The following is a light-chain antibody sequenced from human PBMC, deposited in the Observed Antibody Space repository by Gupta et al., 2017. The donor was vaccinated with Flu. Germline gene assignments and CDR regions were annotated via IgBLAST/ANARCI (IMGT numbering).Light chain of an antibody. V-gene: IGKV3-15*01. Sequence: GSATLSCRPSRSVSSSLAWYQQKPGQAPRLLIYGTSTKSTGIPARFSGSRSGTKFTLTISSLQSEDFAVYYCQQYNNWPPLTFGGETKVEIK. CDR2: GTS. CDR3: QQYNNWPPLT. CDR1: RSVSSS. J-gene: IGKJ4*01.